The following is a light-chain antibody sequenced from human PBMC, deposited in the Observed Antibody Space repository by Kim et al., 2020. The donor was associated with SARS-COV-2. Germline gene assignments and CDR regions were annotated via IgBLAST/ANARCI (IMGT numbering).Light chain of an antibody. Sequence: IQMTQSPSTLSASVGDRVTITCRASQSISSWLAWYQQKPGKAPKLLIYKSSSLESGVPSRFSGSGSGTEFTLTISSLQPDDFATYYCQQYPGTFGQGTKLEI. J-gene: IGKJ2*02. V-gene: IGKV1-5*03. CDR1: QSISSW. CDR2: KSS. CDR3: QQYPGT.